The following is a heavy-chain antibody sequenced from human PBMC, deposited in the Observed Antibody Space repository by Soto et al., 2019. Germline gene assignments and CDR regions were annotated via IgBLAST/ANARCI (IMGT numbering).Heavy chain of an antibody. D-gene: IGHD3-9*01. CDR3: ARDHYVYDILTGYGYYYGMDV. CDR2: IYYSGST. Sequence: QVQLQESGPGLVKPSQTLSLTCTVSGGSISSGDYYWSWIRQPPGKGLEWIGYIYYSGSTNYNPSLKSRVTLSVDTSKNQFSLKLSSVTAADTAVYYCARDHYVYDILTGYGYYYGMDVWGQGTTVTVSS. J-gene: IGHJ6*02. CDR1: GGSISSGDYY. V-gene: IGHV4-30-4*01.